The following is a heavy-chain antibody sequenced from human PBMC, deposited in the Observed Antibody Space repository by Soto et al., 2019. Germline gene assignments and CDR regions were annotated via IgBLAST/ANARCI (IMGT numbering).Heavy chain of an antibody. D-gene: IGHD3-22*01. CDR2: IWYDGSNK. V-gene: IGHV3-33*01. CDR3: ARDTQYYYDSSGYPYRWFDP. J-gene: IGHJ5*02. CDR1: GFTFSSYG. Sequence: GGSLRLSCEASGFTFSSYGMHWVRQAPGKGLEWVAVIWYDGSNKYYADSVKGRFTISRDNSKNTLYLQMNSLRAEDTAVYYCARDTQYYYDSSGYPYRWFDPWGQGTLVTVSS.